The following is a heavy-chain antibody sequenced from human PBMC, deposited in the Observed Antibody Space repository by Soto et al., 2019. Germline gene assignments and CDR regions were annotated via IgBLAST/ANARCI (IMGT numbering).Heavy chain of an antibody. J-gene: IGHJ4*02. Sequence: PSETLSLTCTVSGGSISSYYWSWIRQPPGKGLEWIGYIYYSGSTNYNPSLKSRVTISVDTSKNQFSLKLSSVTAADTAVYYCARHLPKYYFDYWGQGTLVXVTS. V-gene: IGHV4-59*08. CDR2: IYYSGST. CDR3: ARHLPKYYFDY. CDR1: GGSISSYY.